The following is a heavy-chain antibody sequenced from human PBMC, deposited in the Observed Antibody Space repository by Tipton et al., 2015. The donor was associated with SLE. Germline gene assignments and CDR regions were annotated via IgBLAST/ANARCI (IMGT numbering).Heavy chain of an antibody. CDR3: ARDIAAAGTNYFDY. D-gene: IGHD6-13*01. J-gene: IGHJ4*02. CDR1: GGSISSYY. Sequence: TLSLTCTVSGGSISSYYWSWIRQTPGKGLEWIGYIYTSGSTNYNPSLKSRVTISVDTSKNQFSLKLSSVTAADTAVYYCARDIAAAGTNYFDYWGQGTLVTVSS. CDR2: IYTSGST. V-gene: IGHV4-4*08.